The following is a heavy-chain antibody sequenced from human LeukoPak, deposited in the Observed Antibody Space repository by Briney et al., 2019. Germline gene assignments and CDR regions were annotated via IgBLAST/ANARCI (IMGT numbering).Heavy chain of an antibody. V-gene: IGHV3-23*01. CDR3: AKDSGSYRGGS. J-gene: IGHJ5*02. CDR2: ISNSGDST. CDR1: GFSFNSHA. Sequence: GGSLRLSCAASGFSFNSHAMSWVRQAPGKGLEWVSAISNSGDSTYYADSVKGRFTISRDNSKNTLYLQMNSLRAEDTAVYYCAKDSGSYRGGSWGQGILVTVSS. D-gene: IGHD1-26*01.